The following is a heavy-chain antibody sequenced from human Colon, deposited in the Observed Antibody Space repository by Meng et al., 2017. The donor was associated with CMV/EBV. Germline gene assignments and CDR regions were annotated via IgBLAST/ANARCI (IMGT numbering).Heavy chain of an antibody. V-gene: IGHV3-11*01. CDR1: GFAFSDYY. D-gene: IGHD2-2*02. CDR3: ARDCSVTSCYNPINSYYYFYGMDV. Sequence: GGSLRLSCAASGFAFSDYYMTWIRQAPGKGLERISCISGSGSAIYYADSVKGRFTISRDNAKSSLYLQMNSLRAEDTAVYYCARDCSVTSCYNPINSYYYFYGMDVWGQGTLVTVSS. J-gene: IGHJ6*02. CDR2: ISGSGSAI.